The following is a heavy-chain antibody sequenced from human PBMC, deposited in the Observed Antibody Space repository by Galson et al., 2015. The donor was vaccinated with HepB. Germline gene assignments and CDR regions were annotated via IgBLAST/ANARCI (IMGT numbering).Heavy chain of an antibody. Sequence: SVKVSCKASGGTFSSYAISWVRQAPGQGLEWMGGIIPIFGIANYAQKFQGRVTITADKSTSTAYMELSSLRSEDTAVYYCAREAPVTMIVVAKGFDPWGQGTLVTVSS. CDR3: AREAPVTMIVVAKGFDP. CDR1: GGTFSSYA. D-gene: IGHD3-22*01. V-gene: IGHV1-69*10. CDR2: IIPIFGIA. J-gene: IGHJ5*02.